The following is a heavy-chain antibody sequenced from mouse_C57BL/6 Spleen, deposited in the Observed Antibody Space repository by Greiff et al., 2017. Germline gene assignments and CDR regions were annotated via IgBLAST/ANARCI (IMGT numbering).Heavy chain of an antibody. D-gene: IGHD1-1*01. CDR3: TTSFYYYGSSYVSMDY. J-gene: IGHJ4*01. Sequence: VQLQQSGAELVRPGASVKLSCTASGFNIKDYYMHWVKQRPEQGLEWIGRIDPEDGDTEYAPKFQGKATMPADTSSNTAYLQLSSLTSEDTAVYYFTTSFYYYGSSYVSMDYWGQGTSVTVSS. V-gene: IGHV14-1*01. CDR1: GFNIKDYY. CDR2: IDPEDGDT.